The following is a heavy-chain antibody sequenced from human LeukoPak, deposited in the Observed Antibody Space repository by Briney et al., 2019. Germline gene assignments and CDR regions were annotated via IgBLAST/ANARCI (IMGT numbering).Heavy chain of an antibody. J-gene: IGHJ3*02. V-gene: IGHV3-30*18. CDR3: AKDHYYDSSGLPVVFDI. Sequence: GGSLRLSCAASGFTFSSYGMHWVRQAPGKGLEWVAVISYDGSNKYYADSVKGRFTISRDNSKNTLYLQMNSLRAEDTAVYYCAKDHYYDSSGLPVVFDIWGQGTMVTVSS. CDR1: GFTFSSYG. D-gene: IGHD3-22*01. CDR2: ISYDGSNK.